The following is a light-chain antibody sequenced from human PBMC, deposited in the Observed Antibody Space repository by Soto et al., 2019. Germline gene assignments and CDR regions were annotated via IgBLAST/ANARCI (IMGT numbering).Light chain of an antibody. J-gene: IGKJ1*01. V-gene: IGKV1-16*01. CDR2: AAS. CDR3: QQYNSYRT. CDR1: ERINNY. Sequence: DIQMTQSPSSLSASVGDRVTITCRASERINNYLNWYQQKPGRAPKLLIYAASSLQSGVPSRFSGSGSGTEFTLTISSLQPDDFATYYCQQYNSYRTFGQGTKVDIK.